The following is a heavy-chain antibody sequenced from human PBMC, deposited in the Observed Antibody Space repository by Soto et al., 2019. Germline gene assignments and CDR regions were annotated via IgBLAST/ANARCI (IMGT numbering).Heavy chain of an antibody. V-gene: IGHV3-74*01. CDR2: INTDGSST. D-gene: IGHD2-15*01. CDR3: ARVEGGGNPYYFDY. CDR1: GFSFSSYW. J-gene: IGHJ4*02. Sequence: GGSLRLSCAASGFSFSSYWMHWVRQAPGKGLVWVSRINTDGSSTTYADSVKGRFTISRDNAKNTVYLQMNSLRVEDTAVYYCARVEGGGNPYYFDYWGQGTLVTVSS.